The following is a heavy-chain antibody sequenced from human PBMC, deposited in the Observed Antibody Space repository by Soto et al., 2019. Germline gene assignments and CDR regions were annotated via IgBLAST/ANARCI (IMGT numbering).Heavy chain of an antibody. CDR1: GFTFSSYW. J-gene: IGHJ4*02. Sequence: PGGSLRLSCAASGFTFSSYWMHWVRQAPGKGLVWVSRINSDGSSTSYADSVKGRFTISRDNAKNTLYLQMNSLRAEDTAVYYCASGVVDAYDSSGYYSGHWGQGTLVTVSS. D-gene: IGHD3-22*01. CDR2: INSDGSST. CDR3: ASGVVDAYDSSGYYSGH. V-gene: IGHV3-74*01.